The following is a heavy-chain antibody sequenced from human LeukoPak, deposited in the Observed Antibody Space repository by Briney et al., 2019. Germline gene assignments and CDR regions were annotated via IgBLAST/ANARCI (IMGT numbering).Heavy chain of an antibody. V-gene: IGHV1-69*04. CDR1: GGTLSSSA. D-gene: IGHD5-18*01. Sequence: SVKVSCKTSGGTLSSSAITWVRQAPGQGLEWMGRIIPVLNITRYTQKFQGRVTITADTSTSTVYMELSSLRSEETAVYYCARDQGLTAPPPYGLDVWGQGTTVIVSS. J-gene: IGHJ6*02. CDR2: IIPVLNIT. CDR3: ARDQGLTAPPPYGLDV.